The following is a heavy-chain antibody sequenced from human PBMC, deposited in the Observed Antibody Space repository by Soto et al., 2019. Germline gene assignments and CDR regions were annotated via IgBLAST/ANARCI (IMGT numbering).Heavy chain of an antibody. J-gene: IGHJ3*02. D-gene: IGHD6-13*01. V-gene: IGHV3-30*18. Sequence: GGSLRLSCAASGFTFSSYGMHWVRQAPGKGLEWVAVISYDGSNKYYADSVKGRFTISRDNSKNTLYLQMNSLRAEDTAVYYCANGVDSSWLKNDAFDIWGQGTMVTVSS. CDR2: ISYDGSNK. CDR1: GFTFSSYG. CDR3: ANGVDSSWLKNDAFDI.